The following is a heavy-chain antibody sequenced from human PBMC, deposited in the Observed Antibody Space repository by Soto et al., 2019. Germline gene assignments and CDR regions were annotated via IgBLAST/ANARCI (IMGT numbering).Heavy chain of an antibody. Sequence: SEPLSLTCAVYGGSFSGYYWSWIRQPPGKGLEWIGEINHSGSTNYNPSLKSRVTISVDTSKNQFSLKLSSVTAADTAVYYCARDRLNDFWSGYYKGWDFDYWGQGTLVTVSS. V-gene: IGHV4-34*01. D-gene: IGHD3-3*01. J-gene: IGHJ4*02. CDR3: ARDRLNDFWSGYYKGWDFDY. CDR1: GGSFSGYY. CDR2: INHSGST.